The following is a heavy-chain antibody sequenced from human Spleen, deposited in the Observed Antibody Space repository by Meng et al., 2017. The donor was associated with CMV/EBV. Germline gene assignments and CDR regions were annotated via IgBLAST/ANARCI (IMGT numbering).Heavy chain of an antibody. CDR3: ARGRGYSSGWGHYYYGLEV. D-gene: IGHD6-19*01. V-gene: IGHV4-34*01. J-gene: IGHJ6*02. CDR1: GVSFNAYY. Sequence: SETLSLTCALYGVSFNAYYWGWIRQSPEKGLEYIGEINRGGTTNYNKTHKSRITITLDTSKKESSLMLTSMTASDAAVYYCARGRGYSSGWGHYYYGLEVWAQGTTVTVSS. CDR2: INRGGTT.